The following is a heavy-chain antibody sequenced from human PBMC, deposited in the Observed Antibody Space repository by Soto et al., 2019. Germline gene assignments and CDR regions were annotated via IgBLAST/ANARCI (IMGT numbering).Heavy chain of an antibody. CDR1: GGSFSGYY. J-gene: IGHJ6*02. CDR3: ARGSRMRIPAASGRDYYYHGLDV. D-gene: IGHD2-15*01. V-gene: IGHV4-34*01. CDR2: INHRGSI. Sequence: QVQLQQWGAGLLKPSETLSLNCAVYGGSFSGYYWSWIRQPPGKGLEWLGEINHRGSINYNPSLEHRVTMSVATSQNQFSLKLNSVTAADTAVFYCARGSRMRIPAASGRDYYYHGLDVWGQGTEVTGSS.